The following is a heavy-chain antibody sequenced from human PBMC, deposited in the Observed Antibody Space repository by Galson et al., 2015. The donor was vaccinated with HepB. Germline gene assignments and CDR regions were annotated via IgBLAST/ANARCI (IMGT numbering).Heavy chain of an antibody. CDR1: GFTFSSYG. D-gene: IGHD6-13*01. Sequence: SLRLSCAASGFTFSSYGMHWVRQAPGKGLEWAAFIRYDGSDKYYTDSVKGRFTISRDNSKNTVYLQMNSLRAEDTAVYYCVKCSSSWSDFQHWGQGTLVTVSS. CDR2: IRYDGSDK. J-gene: IGHJ1*01. V-gene: IGHV3-30*02. CDR3: VKCSSSWSDFQH.